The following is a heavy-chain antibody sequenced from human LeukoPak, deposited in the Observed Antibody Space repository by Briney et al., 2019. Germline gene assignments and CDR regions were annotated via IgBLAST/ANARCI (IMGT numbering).Heavy chain of an antibody. Sequence: GASLKVSCRASGYTFTGYYMHWVRQAPGQGLEWMGWINPNSGGTNYAQKFQGRVTMARDTSISTAYMELSRLRSDDTAVYYCARVKAARPSDLDYWGQGTLVTVSS. CDR3: ARVKAARPSDLDY. CDR1: GYTFTGYY. J-gene: IGHJ4*02. CDR2: INPNSGGT. D-gene: IGHD6-6*01. V-gene: IGHV1-2*02.